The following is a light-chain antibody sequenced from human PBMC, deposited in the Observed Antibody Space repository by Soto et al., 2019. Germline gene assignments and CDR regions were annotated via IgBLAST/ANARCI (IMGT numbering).Light chain of an antibody. Sequence: DIRMTQSPSTLSASLGDRVTISCRASRNIDSWLAWYQQRPGGIPQLLIYSASNLQNGHQSGFSGSGSGPDCSLPIHGLQPDDLATYYCQGLHTSSRSFGQGTRVDMK. CDR2: SAS. J-gene: IGKJ1*01. CDR1: RNIDSW. V-gene: IGKV1-5*03. CDR3: QGLHTSSRS.